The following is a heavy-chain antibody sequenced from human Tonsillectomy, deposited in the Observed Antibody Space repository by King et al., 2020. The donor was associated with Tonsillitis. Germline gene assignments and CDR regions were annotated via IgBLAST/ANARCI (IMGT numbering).Heavy chain of an antibody. V-gene: IGHV3-23*04. D-gene: IGHD3-22*01. CDR3: AKDWGSKGVVITHDAFDI. CDR1: GFTFSSYA. Sequence: VQLVESGGGLVQPGGSLRLSCAASGFTFSSYAMSWVRQASGKGLEGVSAIRGSGGSTYYADSVKGRFTISRDTSKNTLYLQMNILRAEDTAVYYCAKDWGSKGVVITHDAFDIWGQGTMVTVSS. CDR2: IRGSGGST. J-gene: IGHJ3*02.